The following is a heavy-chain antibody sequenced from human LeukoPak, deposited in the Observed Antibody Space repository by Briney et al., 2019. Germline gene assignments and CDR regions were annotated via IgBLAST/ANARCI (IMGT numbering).Heavy chain of an antibody. V-gene: IGHV3-23*01. D-gene: IGHD5-12*01. J-gene: IGHJ4*02. CDR3: AKVAPIVAPLG. Sequence: GGSLRLSCSASGFIFSDYVLNWVRQAPGKGLEWVSGISGSGDRRYYAGSVKGRFTISRDNSKNMVYLHMDGLRAEDSALYYCAKVAPIVAPLGWGQGTLVTVSS. CDR1: GFIFSDYV. CDR2: ISGSGDRR.